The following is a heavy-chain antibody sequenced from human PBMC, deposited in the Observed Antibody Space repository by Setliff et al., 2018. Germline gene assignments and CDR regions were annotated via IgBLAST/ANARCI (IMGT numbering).Heavy chain of an antibody. CDR2: IYHSGSA. J-gene: IGHJ4*02. Sequence: SETLSLTCTVSGHSISSRYYWGWIRQPPGKGLARIGSIYHSGSAYYNPSLKSRVTISVDMSKNQFSLKLSSVTAADTAVYYCARLRPERGSGTPDYWGQGTLVTVSS. CDR3: ARLRPERGSGTPDY. CDR1: GHSISSRYY. V-gene: IGHV4-38-2*02. D-gene: IGHD3-10*01.